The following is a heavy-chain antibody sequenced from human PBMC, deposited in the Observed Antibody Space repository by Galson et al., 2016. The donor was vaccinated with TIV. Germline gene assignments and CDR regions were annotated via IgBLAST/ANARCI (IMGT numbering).Heavy chain of an antibody. V-gene: IGHV1-24*01. J-gene: IGHJ4*02. CDR1: GDSLSEIV. CDR2: FDPEVQKT. D-gene: IGHD3-16*02. CDR3: ATVAWFPGLSLDN. Sequence: SVKVSCKVSGDSLSEIVIHWVRQAPGKGLEWMGGFDPEVQKTIYAQKMQGRVTMTADTSTDTAYMELGSLRLEDTAVYYCATVAWFPGLSLDNWGQGTLVIVSP.